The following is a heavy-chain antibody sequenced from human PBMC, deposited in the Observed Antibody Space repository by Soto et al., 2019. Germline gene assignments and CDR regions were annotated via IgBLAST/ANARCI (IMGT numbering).Heavy chain of an antibody. D-gene: IGHD2-8*01. CDR3: ATGLGCKNGVCYSPGWFDP. CDR1: GYTLTELS. J-gene: IGHJ5*02. CDR2: FDPEDGET. V-gene: IGHV1-24*01. Sequence: SVKVSCKVSGYTLTELSMHWVRQAPGKGLEWMGGFDPEDGETIYAQKFQGRVTMTEDTSTDTAYMELSSLRSEDTAVYYCATGLGCKNGVCYSPGWFDPWGPGTLVTLS.